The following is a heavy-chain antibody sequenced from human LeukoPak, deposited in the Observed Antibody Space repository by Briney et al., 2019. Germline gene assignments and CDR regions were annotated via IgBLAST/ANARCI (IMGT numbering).Heavy chain of an antibody. D-gene: IGHD2-2*01. V-gene: IGHV3-53*04. Sequence: GGSLRLSCAASGFTVSSKCMSWVRQAPGKGLAWVSVIYSGGSTYYADSVKGRFTISRHNSKNTLYLQMNSLRAEDTAVYYCARDYCSSTSCYHDYWGQGTLVTVSS. CDR3: ARDYCSSTSCYHDY. CDR1: GFTVSSKC. CDR2: IYSGGST. J-gene: IGHJ4*02.